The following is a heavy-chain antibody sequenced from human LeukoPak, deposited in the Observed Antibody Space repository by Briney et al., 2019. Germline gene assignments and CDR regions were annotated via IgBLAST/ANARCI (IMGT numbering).Heavy chain of an antibody. V-gene: IGHV3-13*01. Sequence: GGSLRLSCAVSGFTFSSYDMHWVRQATEKSPEWVSDIGTTGDTCYPGSVKGRFTISREIAKNSLYLQMNSLRAGDTAVYYCTRSLPCRGYSPHDCGAFDIWGQGTMVTVSS. CDR2: IGTTGDT. J-gene: IGHJ3*02. CDR1: GFTFSSYD. CDR3: TRSLPCRGYSPHDCGAFDI. D-gene: IGHD5-12*01.